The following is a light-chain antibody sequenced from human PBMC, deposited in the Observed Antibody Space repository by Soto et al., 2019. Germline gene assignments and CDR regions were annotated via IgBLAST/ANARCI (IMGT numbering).Light chain of an antibody. CDR3: CSYAGSYTHV. CDR1: SSDVGGYNF. J-gene: IGLJ1*01. V-gene: IGLV2-11*01. Sequence: QSVLTQPRSVSGSPGQSVTISCTGTSSDVGGYNFVSWYQQYPGKAPKLIIYDVTKGPSGVPDRFSGSKSGNTASLTISGLQTDDDADYYCCSYAGSYTHVFGTGTKLTVL. CDR2: DVT.